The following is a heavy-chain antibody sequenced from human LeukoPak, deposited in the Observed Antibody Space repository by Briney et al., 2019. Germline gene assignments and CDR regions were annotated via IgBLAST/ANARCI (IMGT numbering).Heavy chain of an antibody. D-gene: IGHD1-7*01. CDR1: GFTFNDAW. V-gene: IGHV3-21*01. CDR3: ARDLTGGLTGTTSY. J-gene: IGHJ4*02. Sequence: PGGSLRLSCAASGFTFNDAWMSLVRQAPGKGLEWVSSISSSSSYIYYADSVKGRFTISRDNAKNSLYLQMNGLRAEDTAVYYCARDLTGGLTGTTSYWGQGTLVTVSS. CDR2: ISSSSSYI.